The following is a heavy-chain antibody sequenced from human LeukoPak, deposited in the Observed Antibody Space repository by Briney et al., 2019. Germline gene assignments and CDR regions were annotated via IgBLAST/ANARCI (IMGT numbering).Heavy chain of an antibody. Sequence: SETLSLTCTVSGGSISSGGYSWSWIRQHPGKGLEWIGYIYYSGSTYYNPSLKSRVTISVDTSKNQFSLKLSSVTAADTAVYYCARDGPSGLGTLIRGGLGEEGAFDIWGQGTMVTVSS. D-gene: IGHD3-10*01. CDR2: IYYSGST. CDR1: GGSISSGGYS. V-gene: IGHV4-31*03. CDR3: ARDGPSGLGTLIRGGLGEEGAFDI. J-gene: IGHJ3*02.